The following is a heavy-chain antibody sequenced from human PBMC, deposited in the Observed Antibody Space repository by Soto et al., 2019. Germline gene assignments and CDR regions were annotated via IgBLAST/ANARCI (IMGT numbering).Heavy chain of an antibody. CDR2: IKSKTDGGTT. V-gene: IGHV3-15*07. CDR1: GFTFSNAW. CDR3: TTETISGDAFDI. J-gene: IGHJ3*02. Sequence: PGGSLSLSCAASGFTFSNAWMNWVRQAPGKGLEWVGRIKSKTDGGTTDYAAPVKGRFTISRDDSKNTLYLQMNSLKTEDTAVYYCTTETISGDAFDIWGQGTMVTVSS.